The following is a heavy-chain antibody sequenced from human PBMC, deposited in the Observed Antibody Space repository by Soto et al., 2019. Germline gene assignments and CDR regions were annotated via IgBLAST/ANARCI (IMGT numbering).Heavy chain of an antibody. Sequence: EVQLVESGGGLVQPGGSLRLSCAASGFTFSSNWMHWVRQGPGKGLVWVSRIDHDGSSRDYADSVKGRFTISRDNAKNTLYLEMSSLRAEDTAVYYCATVRGWYRPDYWGQGTLVTVSS. CDR2: IDHDGSSR. CDR1: GFTFSSNW. V-gene: IGHV3-74*01. J-gene: IGHJ4*02. CDR3: ATVRGWYRPDY. D-gene: IGHD6-19*01.